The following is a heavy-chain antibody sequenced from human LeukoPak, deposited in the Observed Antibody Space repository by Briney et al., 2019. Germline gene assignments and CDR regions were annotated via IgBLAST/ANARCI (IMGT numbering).Heavy chain of an antibody. J-gene: IGHJ5*02. CDR2: IYYSGST. V-gene: IGHV4-39*01. D-gene: IGHD6-13*01. CDR1: GGSISSSNYY. Sequence: SETLSLTCTVSGGSISSSNYYWGWIRQPPGKGLEWIGSIYYSGSTFYNPSLKSRVTMSVDTSKNQFSLNLSSVTAADTAVYYCARLIIAAAGPGRWFDPWDQGTLVTVSS. CDR3: ARLIIAAAGPGRWFDP.